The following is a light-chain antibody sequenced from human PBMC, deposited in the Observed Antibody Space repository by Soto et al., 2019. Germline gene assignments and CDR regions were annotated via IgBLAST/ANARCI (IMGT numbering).Light chain of an antibody. CDR3: QQYNNWPPLT. V-gene: IGKV3-15*01. CDR1: QSVSSN. CDR2: GAS. Sequence: EIVMTQSPVTLSVSPGERATLSCRASQSVSSNLAWYQQKPGQAPRLLMYGASTRAAGFPARFSGSGSGTEFTLTISSLQSEDFAVYYCQQYNNWPPLTFGQGTRLEIK. J-gene: IGKJ5*01.